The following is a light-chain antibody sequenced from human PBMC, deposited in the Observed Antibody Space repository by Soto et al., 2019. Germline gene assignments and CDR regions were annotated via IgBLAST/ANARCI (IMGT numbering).Light chain of an antibody. CDR3: CSSAGSSVYV. Sequence: QSALAQPASVSGSPGQSITISCTGTSSDVGTYNLVSWYQQHPGKAPKLMIYEVIKRPSGVSNRFSGSKSGNTASLTISGLQAEDEADYYCCSSAGSSVYVFGTGPKVTVL. CDR1: SSDVGTYNL. CDR2: EVI. V-gene: IGLV2-23*02. J-gene: IGLJ1*01.